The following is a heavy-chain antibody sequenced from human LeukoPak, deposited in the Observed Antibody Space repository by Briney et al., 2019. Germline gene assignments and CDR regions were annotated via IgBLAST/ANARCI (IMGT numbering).Heavy chain of an antibody. CDR1: GGSISTYY. V-gene: IGHV4-59*08. CDR3: ARRRGSTSGWCEKLGWFDP. Sequence: PSETLSLTCTVSGGSISTYYWSWIRQPPGKGLEWIGYIYYSGSTNYNPSLKSRVTISVDTSKNQFSLKMRSVTAADTAVYYCARRRGSTSGWCEKLGWFDPWGQGTLVTVSS. D-gene: IGHD6-19*01. J-gene: IGHJ5*02. CDR2: IYYSGST.